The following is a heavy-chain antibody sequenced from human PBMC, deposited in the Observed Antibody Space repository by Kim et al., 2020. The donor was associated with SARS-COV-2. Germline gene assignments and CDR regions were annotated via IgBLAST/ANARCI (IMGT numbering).Heavy chain of an antibody. CDR3: ARGGYWNYDY. CDR1: GGSISSGGYS. V-gene: IGHV4-30-2*01. CDR2: IYHSGST. D-gene: IGHD1-7*01. Sequence: SETLSLTCAVSGGSISSGGYSWSWIRQPPGKGLEWIGYIYHSGSTYYNPSLKSRVTISVDRSKNQFSLKLSSVTAADTAVYYCARGGYWNYDYWGQGTLVTVSS. J-gene: IGHJ4*02.